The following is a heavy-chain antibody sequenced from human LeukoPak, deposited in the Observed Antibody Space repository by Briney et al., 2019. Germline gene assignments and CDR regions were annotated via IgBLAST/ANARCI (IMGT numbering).Heavy chain of an antibody. V-gene: IGHV3-30*18. Sequence: GGSLRLSCAASGFTFSSYGMHWVRQAPGMGLEWVAVISYDGSNKYYADSVKGRFTISRDNSKNTLYLQMNSLRAEDTAVYYCAKGGSSSLYYFDYWGQGTLVTVSS. J-gene: IGHJ4*02. CDR1: GFTFSSYG. D-gene: IGHD6-13*01. CDR2: ISYDGSNK. CDR3: AKGGSSSLYYFDY.